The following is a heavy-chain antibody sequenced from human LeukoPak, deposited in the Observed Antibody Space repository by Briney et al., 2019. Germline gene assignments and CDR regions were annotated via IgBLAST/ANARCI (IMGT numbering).Heavy chain of an antibody. D-gene: IGHD1-26*01. Sequence: TLSLTCSVSDGXINSYYWNWIRRPPGKGLEWIGYIYYNGNTNYSPSLKSRVTMSVDTSKNLFSLKVSSVTAADTAVYYCARGRSNYYGMDVWGQGTTVTVSS. J-gene: IGHJ6*02. CDR2: IYYNGNT. V-gene: IGHV4-59*01. CDR1: DGXINSYY. CDR3: ARGRSNYYGMDV.